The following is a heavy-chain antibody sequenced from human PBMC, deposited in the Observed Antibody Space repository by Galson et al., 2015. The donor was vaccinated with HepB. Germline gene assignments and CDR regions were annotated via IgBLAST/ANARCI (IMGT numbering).Heavy chain of an antibody. Sequence: SVKVSCKVSGYTLTELSMHWVRQAPGKGLEWMGGFDPEDGETIYAQKFQGRVTMTEDTSTDTAYMELSSLRSEDTAVYYCCIAVAGTGGNSVPRDYYYYMDVWGKGTTVTVSS. CDR2: FDPEDGET. V-gene: IGHV1-24*01. CDR3: CIAVAGTGGNSVPRDYYYYMDV. CDR1: GYTLTELS. J-gene: IGHJ6*03. D-gene: IGHD6-19*01.